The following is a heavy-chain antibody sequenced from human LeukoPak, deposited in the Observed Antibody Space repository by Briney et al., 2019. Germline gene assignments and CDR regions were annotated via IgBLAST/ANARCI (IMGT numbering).Heavy chain of an antibody. D-gene: IGHD6-13*01. CDR2: IYYSGST. J-gene: IGHJ5*02. CDR1: GGSISSYY. V-gene: IGHV4-59*01. Sequence: SETLSLTCTVSGGSISSYYWSWIRQPPGKGLEWIGYIYYSGSTNYNPSLKSRVTISVDTSKNQFSLKLSSVTAADTAVYYCARDLSAAGTLGWFDPWGQGTLVTVSS. CDR3: ARDLSAAGTLGWFDP.